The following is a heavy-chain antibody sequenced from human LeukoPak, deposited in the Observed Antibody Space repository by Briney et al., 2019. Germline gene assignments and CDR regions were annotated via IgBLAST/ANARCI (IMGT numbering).Heavy chain of an antibody. J-gene: IGHJ4*02. V-gene: IGHV3-23*01. Sequence: GSLRLSCAASGFTFSSYAMSWVRQAPGKGLEWVSAISGSGGSTYYADSVKGRFTISRDNSKNTLYLQMSSLRAEDTAVYYCAKSREWLVLGSIDYWGQGTLVTVSS. CDR3: AKSREWLVLGSIDY. CDR2: ISGSGGST. D-gene: IGHD6-19*01. CDR1: GFTFSSYA.